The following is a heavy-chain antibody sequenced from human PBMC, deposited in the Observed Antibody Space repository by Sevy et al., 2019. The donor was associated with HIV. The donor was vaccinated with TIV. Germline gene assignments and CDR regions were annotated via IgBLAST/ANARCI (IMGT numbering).Heavy chain of an antibody. CDR1: GGSCSGYY. D-gene: IGHD6-19*01. Sequence: SETLSLTCAVYGGSCSGYYWNWIRQPPGKGLEWIGEMNHRGSTNYNPSLRSRVTISLDTSKNQFALKLSSVTAADTAVYYCARCRVAGNFDYWGQGTLVTVSS. CDR2: MNHRGST. V-gene: IGHV4-34*01. J-gene: IGHJ4*02. CDR3: ARCRVAGNFDY.